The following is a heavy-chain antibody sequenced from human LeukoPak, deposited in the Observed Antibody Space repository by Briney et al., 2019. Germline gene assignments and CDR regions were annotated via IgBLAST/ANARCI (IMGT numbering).Heavy chain of an antibody. D-gene: IGHD3-10*01. J-gene: IGHJ4*02. CDR1: GFTVSSSY. V-gene: IGHV3-66*04. CDR3: ARHGEFFDY. Sequence: GGSLRLSCAASGFTVSSSYMSWVRQAPGKGLEWVSLIYSGGSTYYAASVKGRFTISRDNAKNSLYLQMNSLRAEDTAVYYCARHGEFFDYWGQGTLVTVSS. CDR2: IYSGGST.